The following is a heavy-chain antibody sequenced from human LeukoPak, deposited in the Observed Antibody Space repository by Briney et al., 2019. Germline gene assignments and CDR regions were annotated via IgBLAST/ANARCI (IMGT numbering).Heavy chain of an antibody. CDR2: VHYSGST. J-gene: IGHJ5*02. Sequence: SETLSLTCTVSGGSISSSFHYWGWIRQPPGKGLEWIGSVHYSGSTYHNPSLKSRVTISLDTSKNQFSLKLNSVTAADTAVYYCAALPSGYTTGPSWGQGSLVTVAS. V-gene: IGHV4-39*07. CDR1: GGSISSSFHY. D-gene: IGHD6-25*01. CDR3: AALPSGYTTGPS.